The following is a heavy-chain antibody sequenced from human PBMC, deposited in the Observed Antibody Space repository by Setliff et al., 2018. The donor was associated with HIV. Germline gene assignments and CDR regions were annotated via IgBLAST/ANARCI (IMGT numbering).Heavy chain of an antibody. V-gene: IGHV1-18*01. CDR2: ISASSVNT. CDR1: GYTFINYH. J-gene: IGHJ6*03. Sequence: ASVKVSCKASGYTFINYHITWVRQAPGQGLEWVGSISASSVNTNYTQGRVTMTTDISTSTAYMELRSLRSADSAVYYRARVPVSNYYYYMDVWGKGTTVTV. CDR3: ARVPVSNYYYYMDV.